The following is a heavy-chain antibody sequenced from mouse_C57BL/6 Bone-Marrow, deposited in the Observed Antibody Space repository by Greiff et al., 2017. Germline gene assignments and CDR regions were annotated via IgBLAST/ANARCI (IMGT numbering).Heavy chain of an antibody. V-gene: IGHV1-53*01. J-gene: IGHJ4*01. CDR1: GYTFTSYW. CDR3: ARDYYGSSYPYYAMDY. D-gene: IGHD1-1*01. Sequence: VQLQQPGTELVKPGASVKLSCKASGYTFTSYWMHWVKQRPGPGLEWIGNINPSNGGTNYNEKFKSKATLTVDKSSSTAYMQLSSLTSEDSAVYYCARDYYGSSYPYYAMDYWGQGTSVTVSS. CDR2: INPSNGGT.